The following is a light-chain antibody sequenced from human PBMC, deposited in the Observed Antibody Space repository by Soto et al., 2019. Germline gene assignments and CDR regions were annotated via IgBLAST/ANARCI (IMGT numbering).Light chain of an antibody. CDR1: QGVSND. V-gene: IGKV3D-15*01. Sequence: EIVRTRSPPPLSVSPGERPTLYCRASQGVSNDLAWFQQTPGQAPRLLIYGASSRATGIPDKFSGSGSGTDFSLTISSLQSEDFAVYYCQQYNNWPLTFGGGTKVDI. CDR2: GAS. CDR3: QQYNNWPLT. J-gene: IGKJ4*01.